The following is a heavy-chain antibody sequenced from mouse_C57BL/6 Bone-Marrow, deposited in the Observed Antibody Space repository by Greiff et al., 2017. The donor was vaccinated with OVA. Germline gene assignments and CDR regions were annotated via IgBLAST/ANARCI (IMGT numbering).Heavy chain of an antibody. CDR3: AREEFTTVVAASPY. CDR1: GFTFSSYG. CDR2: ISRGGSYT. J-gene: IGHJ3*01. D-gene: IGHD1-1*01. V-gene: IGHV5-6*01. Sequence: EVKLMESGGDLVKPGGSLKLSCAASGFTFSSYGMSWVRQTPDKRLEWVATISRGGSYTYYPDSVKGRVTISRDNAKNTLYLQLSSLKSEDTAMYYCAREEFTTVVAASPYWGQGTLVTVSA.